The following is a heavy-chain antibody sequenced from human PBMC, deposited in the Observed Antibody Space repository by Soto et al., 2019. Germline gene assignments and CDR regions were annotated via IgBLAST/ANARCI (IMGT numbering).Heavy chain of an antibody. D-gene: IGHD3-9*01. CDR3: AREVAKGDYDILTGYPADDAFDI. V-gene: IGHV4-59*01. Sequence: SETLSLTCTVSGGSISSYYWSWIRQPPGKGLEWIGYIYYSGSTNYNPSLKSRVTISVDTSKNQFSLKLSSVTASDTAVYYCAREVAKGDYDILTGYPADDAFDIWGQGTMVTVSS. CDR1: GGSISSYY. J-gene: IGHJ3*02. CDR2: IYYSGST.